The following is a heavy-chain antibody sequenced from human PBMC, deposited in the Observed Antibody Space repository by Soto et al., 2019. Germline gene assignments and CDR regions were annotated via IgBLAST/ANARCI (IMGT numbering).Heavy chain of an antibody. CDR2: IYYSGST. CDR1: GGSISSSSYY. V-gene: IGHV4-39*01. CDR3: ARAGFLTGYYKGSYYYYGMDV. Sequence: SETLSLTCTVSGGSISSSSYYWGWIRQPPGKGLEWIGSIYYSGSTYYNPSLKSRVTISVDTSKNQFSLKLSSVTAADTAVYYGARAGFLTGYYKGSYYYYGMDVWGQGTTVTVSS. J-gene: IGHJ6*02. D-gene: IGHD3-9*01.